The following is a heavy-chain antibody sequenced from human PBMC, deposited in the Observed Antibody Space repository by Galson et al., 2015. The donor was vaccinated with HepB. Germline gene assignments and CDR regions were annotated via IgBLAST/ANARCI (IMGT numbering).Heavy chain of an antibody. CDR3: ARDGGYGGVDY. D-gene: IGHD5-18*01. V-gene: IGHV4-31*03. Sequence: TLSLTCTVSGDSISSGGYYWSWIRQHPGKGLEWIGYIYYSGDTYYNPSLKSRVIISLDTSKNQFSLRLSSMTAADTAVYYCARDGGYGGVDYWGHGTLVTVSS. CDR1: GDSISSGGYY. J-gene: IGHJ4*01. CDR2: IYYSGDT.